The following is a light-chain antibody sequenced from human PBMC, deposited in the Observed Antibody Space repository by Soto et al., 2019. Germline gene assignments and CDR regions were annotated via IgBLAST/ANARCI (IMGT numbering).Light chain of an antibody. V-gene: IGKV3-20*01. Sequence: DSVLTQSPGTLSLSPGERATLSCRASQSVSSNYLAWYQQKPGQAPRLLIYGASSRATGIPDRFSGSGSGTDFTLTVSRLEPEDFAVYFCQQYDSSPPTFGQGAKVEIK. CDR3: QQYDSSPPT. CDR2: GAS. J-gene: IGKJ1*01. CDR1: QSVSSNY.